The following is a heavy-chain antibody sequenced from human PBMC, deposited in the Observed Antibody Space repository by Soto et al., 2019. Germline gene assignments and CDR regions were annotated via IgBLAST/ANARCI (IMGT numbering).Heavy chain of an antibody. Sequence: GGSLRLSCAASGFTFSSYSMNWVRQAPGKGLEWVSSISSSSSYIYYADSVKGRFTISRDNAKNSLYLQMNSLRAEDTAVYYCARGLGDYAAFDIWGQGTMVTVSS. CDR2: ISSSSSYI. J-gene: IGHJ3*02. V-gene: IGHV3-21*01. D-gene: IGHD4-17*01. CDR1: GFTFSSYS. CDR3: ARGLGDYAAFDI.